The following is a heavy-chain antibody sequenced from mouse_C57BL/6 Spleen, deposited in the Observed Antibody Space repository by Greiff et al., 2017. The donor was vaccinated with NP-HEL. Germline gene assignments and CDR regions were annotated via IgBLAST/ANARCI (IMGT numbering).Heavy chain of an antibody. J-gene: IGHJ2*01. Sequence: QVQLQQSGAELVRPGASVKLSCKASGYTFTDYYINWVKQRPGPGLEWIARIYPGSGNTYYNEKFKGKATLTAEKSSSTAYMQLSSLTSEDSAVYFCARGTGRGYYFDYWGQGTTLTVSS. CDR3: ARGTGRGYYFDY. CDR1: GYTFTDYY. V-gene: IGHV1-76*01. D-gene: IGHD4-1*01. CDR2: IYPGSGNT.